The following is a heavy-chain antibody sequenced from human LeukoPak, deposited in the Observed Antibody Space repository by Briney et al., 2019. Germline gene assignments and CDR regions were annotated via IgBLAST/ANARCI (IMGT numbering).Heavy chain of an antibody. V-gene: IGHV3-48*03. CDR1: GFTFRSYD. Sequence: SGGSLRLSCAASGFTFRSYDMKWVRQAPGKGLEWVSYISSSGSTIYYADSVKGRFTISRDNAKNSLYLQMNSLRAEDTAVYYCAELGITMIGGVWGKGTTVTISS. J-gene: IGHJ6*04. CDR3: AELGITMIGGV. CDR2: ISSSGSTI. D-gene: IGHD3-10*02.